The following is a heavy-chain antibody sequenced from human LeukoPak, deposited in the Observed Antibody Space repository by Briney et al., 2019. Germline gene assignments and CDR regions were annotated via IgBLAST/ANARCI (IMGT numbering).Heavy chain of an antibody. D-gene: IGHD5-24*01. CDR3: APATMTFDY. CDR1: GYTFTAHN. V-gene: IGHV1-2*02. CDR2: INPNTGDT. Sequence: ASVKVSCKTPGYTFTAHNMHWVRQAPGLGLEWMGWINPNTGDTSYAQRFQGRVTMTRDTSISTAYMELSGLKSDDTAVYYCAPATMTFDYWGQGTLVTVSS. J-gene: IGHJ4*02.